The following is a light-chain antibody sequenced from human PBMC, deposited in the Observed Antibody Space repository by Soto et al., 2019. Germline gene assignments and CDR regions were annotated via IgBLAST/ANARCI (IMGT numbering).Light chain of an antibody. J-gene: IGKJ4*01. CDR2: SAS. CDR3: QQANSFPRT. CDR1: QGFSTW. Sequence: DIQMTQSPSSVYASVGDRVTITCRASQGFSTWLAWYRRKPGRAPELLIYSASSLHSGVPSRFSGSGSGTDFTLTISSLQPEDFATYYCQQANSFPRTFGGGTEVEIK. V-gene: IGKV1-12*01.